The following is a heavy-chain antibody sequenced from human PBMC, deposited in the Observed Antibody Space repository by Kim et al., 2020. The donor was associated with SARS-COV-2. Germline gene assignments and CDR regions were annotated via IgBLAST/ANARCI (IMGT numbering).Heavy chain of an antibody. CDR2: MNPNSGNT. D-gene: IGHD3-10*01. CDR3: ARGRRYYGSGSYYNGPVDY. Sequence: ASVKVSCKASGYTFTSYDINWVRQATGQGLEWMGWMNPNSGNTGYAQKFQGRVTMTRNTSISTAYMELSSLRSEDTAVYYCARGRRYYGSGSYYNGPVDYWGQGTLVTVSS. CDR1: GYTFTSYD. V-gene: IGHV1-8*01. J-gene: IGHJ4*02.